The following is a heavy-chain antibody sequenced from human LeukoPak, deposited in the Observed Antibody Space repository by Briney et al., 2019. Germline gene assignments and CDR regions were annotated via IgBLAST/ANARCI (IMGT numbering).Heavy chain of an antibody. J-gene: IGHJ4*02. Sequence: GGSLRLSCVASGFTFSSYWMAWVRQAPGKGLEWVANIKQDESEKNYVDSVKGRFTISRDNAKNSLFLQMNSLRVEDTAVYYCARDVAGSLDYWGQGTLITVSS. CDR2: IKQDESEK. D-gene: IGHD1-26*01. V-gene: IGHV3-7*01. CDR3: ARDVAGSLDY. CDR1: GFTFSSYW.